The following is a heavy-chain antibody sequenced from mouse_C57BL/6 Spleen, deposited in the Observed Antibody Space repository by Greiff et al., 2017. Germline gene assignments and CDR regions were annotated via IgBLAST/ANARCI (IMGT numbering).Heavy chain of an antibody. V-gene: IGHV1-53*01. D-gene: IGHD1-1*01. CDR3: ARDRGYYYGSSSDY. Sequence: VQLQQPGTELVKPGASGKLSCKASGYTFTSYWMHWVKQRPGQGLEWIGNINPSNGGTNYNEKFKSKATLTVDTSSSTAYMQLSSLTSEDSAVYYCARDRGYYYGSSSDYWGQGTTLTVSS. J-gene: IGHJ2*01. CDR1: GYTFTSYW. CDR2: INPSNGGT.